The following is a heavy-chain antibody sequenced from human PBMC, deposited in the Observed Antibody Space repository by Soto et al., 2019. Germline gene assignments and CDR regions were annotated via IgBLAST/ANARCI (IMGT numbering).Heavy chain of an antibody. CDR1: GFTFFSFT. CDR3: TRDASRDSSARGWFDP. J-gene: IGHJ5*02. D-gene: IGHD6-13*01. V-gene: IGHV3-21*01. CDR2: ISSNSAYI. Sequence: PWGSLRLSCAASGFTFFSFTINWCRHSPFKGLEWVSTISSNSAYIYYTDALRGRFTISRDNAKNSLHLQMNSLRAEDTAVYYCTRDASRDSSARGWFDPWGPGTLVTVSS.